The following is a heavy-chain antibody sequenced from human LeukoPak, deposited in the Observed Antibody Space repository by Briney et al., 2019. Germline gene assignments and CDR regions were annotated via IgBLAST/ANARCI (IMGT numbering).Heavy chain of an antibody. CDR1: GFTVSSNY. CDR3: AREGYYDSSGYYYPLYFDY. Sequence: GGSPRLSCAASGFTVSSNYMSWVRQAPGKGLEWVSVIYSGGSTYYADSVKGRFTISRDNSKNTLYLQMNSLRAEDTAVYYCAREGYYDSSGYYYPLYFDYWGQGTLVTVSS. CDR2: IYSGGST. V-gene: IGHV3-66*01. J-gene: IGHJ4*02. D-gene: IGHD3-22*01.